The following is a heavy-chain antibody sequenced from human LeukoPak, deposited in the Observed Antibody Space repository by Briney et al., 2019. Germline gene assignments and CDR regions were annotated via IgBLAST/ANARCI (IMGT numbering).Heavy chain of an antibody. D-gene: IGHD2-15*01. Sequence: ASVKVSCKASGYTFTGYYMHWVRQAPGQGLEWMGWINPNSGGTNYAQKFQGRVTMTRDTSISTAYMERTRLRSDDTAVYYCARVLSGYSYYYYGMDVWGQGTTVTVSS. V-gene: IGHV1-2*02. J-gene: IGHJ6*02. CDR1: GYTFTGYY. CDR2: INPNSGGT. CDR3: ARVLSGYSYYYYGMDV.